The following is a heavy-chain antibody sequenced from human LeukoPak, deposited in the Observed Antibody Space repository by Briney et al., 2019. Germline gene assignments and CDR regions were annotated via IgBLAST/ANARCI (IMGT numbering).Heavy chain of an antibody. D-gene: IGHD6-13*01. Sequence: GGSLRLSCAASGFTFSSYSMNWVRQAPGKGLEWFSSISSSSSYIYYADSVKGRFTISRDNAKNSLYLQMNSLRAEDTAVYYCARAPPRHSSSWTGPFDYWGQGTLVTVSS. V-gene: IGHV3-21*01. CDR1: GFTFSSYS. CDR3: ARAPPRHSSSWTGPFDY. J-gene: IGHJ4*02. CDR2: ISSSSSYI.